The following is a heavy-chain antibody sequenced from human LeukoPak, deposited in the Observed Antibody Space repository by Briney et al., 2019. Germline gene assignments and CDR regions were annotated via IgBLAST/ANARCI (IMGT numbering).Heavy chain of an antibody. J-gene: IGHJ3*02. CDR2: ISGSGDNT. Sequence: WGALTLSYADSGFTFSSDAVSRVGHAPAIEQEWVSAISGSGDNTYYADSVKGRFTISRDNSKNTLYLQMNSLRAEDTAVYYCAKGLLFTIIVVVNADAFDIWGQGTMVTVSS. CDR3: AKGLLFTIIVVVNADAFDI. V-gene: IGHV3-23*01. D-gene: IGHD3-22*01. CDR1: GFTFSSDA.